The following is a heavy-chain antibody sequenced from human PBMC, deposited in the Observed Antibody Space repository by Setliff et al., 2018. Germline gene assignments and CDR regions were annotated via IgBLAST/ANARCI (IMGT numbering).Heavy chain of an antibody. CDR3: AKVITVFGVVIMENWFDP. Sequence: PSETLSLTCTVYGGSFSNYYWSWIRQPPGKGPEWIGEINHSGSTNYNPSLTSRVTISVDTSKRQFSLKLSSVTAADTAVYYCAKVITVFGVVIMENWFDPWGQGTLVTVSS. CDR1: GGSFSNYY. J-gene: IGHJ5*02. D-gene: IGHD3-3*01. CDR2: INHSGST. V-gene: IGHV4-34*01.